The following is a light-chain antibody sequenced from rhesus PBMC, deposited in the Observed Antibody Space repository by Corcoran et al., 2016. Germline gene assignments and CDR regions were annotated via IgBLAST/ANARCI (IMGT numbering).Light chain of an antibody. CDR3: SSYAGSNTYI. Sequence: QAALTQPPSVSGSPGQSVTISCTGTSSDIGGYNYVSCYQQHPGKAPKLMIYDVSKRPSGVSDRFSGSKSGKTASLTISGLQAEDEADYYCSSYAGSNTYIFGAGTRLTVL. CDR1: SSDIGGYNY. CDR2: DVS. J-gene: IGLJ1*01. V-gene: IGLV2-23*01.